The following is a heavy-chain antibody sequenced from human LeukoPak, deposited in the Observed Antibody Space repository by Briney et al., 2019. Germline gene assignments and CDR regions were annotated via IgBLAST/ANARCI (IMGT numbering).Heavy chain of an antibody. V-gene: IGHV3-30-3*01. CDR1: GFTFSSYA. CDR3: ARGNIQLYAFDI. J-gene: IGHJ3*02. CDR2: ISYDGSNK. Sequence: GGSLRLSCAASGFTFSSYAMHWARQAPGKGLEWVAVISYDGSNKYYTDSVKGRFTISRDNSKNTLYLQMNSLRAEDTAVYYCARGNIQLYAFDIWGQGTMVTVSS. D-gene: IGHD5-18*01.